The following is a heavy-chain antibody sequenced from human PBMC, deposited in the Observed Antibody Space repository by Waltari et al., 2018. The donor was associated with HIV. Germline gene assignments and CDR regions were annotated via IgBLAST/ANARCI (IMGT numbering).Heavy chain of an antibody. Sequence: VQLQQWGAGLLKPSETLSPTCAVYGGSFSGYYWSWIRQPPGKGLEWIGEINHSGDTYYSPSLKSRLTISVDSSKNQFSLKLSSVTAADTSVYYCARMDRGGGFDYWGQGTLVTISS. CDR2: INHSGDT. CDR1: GGSFSGYY. J-gene: IGHJ4*02. V-gene: IGHV4-34*01. D-gene: IGHD2-15*01. CDR3: ARMDRGGGFDY.